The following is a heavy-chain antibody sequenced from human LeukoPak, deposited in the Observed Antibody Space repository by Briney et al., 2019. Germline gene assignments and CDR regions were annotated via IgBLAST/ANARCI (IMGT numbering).Heavy chain of an antibody. J-gene: IGHJ4*02. CDR1: GGSISSYY. V-gene: IGHV4-59*08. D-gene: IGHD3-10*01. CDR3: ARQKTRVRVLEGFDY. CDR2: IYYSGST. Sequence: SETLSLTCTVSGGSISSYYWSWIRQPPGKGLEWIGYIYYSGSTNYNPSLKSRVTISVDTSKNQFSLKLSSVTAADTAVYYCARQKTRVRVLEGFDYWGQGTLVTVSS.